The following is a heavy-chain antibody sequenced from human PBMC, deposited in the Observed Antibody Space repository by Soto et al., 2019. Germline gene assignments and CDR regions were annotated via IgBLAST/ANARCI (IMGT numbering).Heavy chain of an antibody. J-gene: IGHJ4*02. Sequence: QITLNESGPTVVRPTETLTLTCRFSGFSLTTSGVGVGWIRQSPGKAPEWLALIYWDDDKRYSASLKSRLTITNATSKDQVVLTVSDLDPTDTATYYCAHRVLRTVFGLVNTNAIYFAFWGQGTPVAVSS. V-gene: IGHV2-5*02. D-gene: IGHD3-3*01. CDR1: GFSLTTSGVG. CDR3: AHRVLRTVFGLVNTNAIYFAF. CDR2: IYWDDDK.